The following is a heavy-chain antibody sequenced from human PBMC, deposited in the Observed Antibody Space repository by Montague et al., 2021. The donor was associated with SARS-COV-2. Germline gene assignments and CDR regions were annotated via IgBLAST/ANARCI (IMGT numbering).Heavy chain of an antibody. J-gene: IGHJ4*02. Sequence: SLRLSCAASGFTFSSYEMNWVRQAPGKGLEWVSYIISSGSTIYYADSVKGRFTISRDNAKNSLFLQMNSLRAEDTAVYYCARDLRDYDILTGYLWGQGTLVTVSS. V-gene: IGHV3-48*03. CDR2: IISSGSTI. CDR3: ARDLRDYDILTGYL. CDR1: GFTFSSYE. D-gene: IGHD3-9*01.